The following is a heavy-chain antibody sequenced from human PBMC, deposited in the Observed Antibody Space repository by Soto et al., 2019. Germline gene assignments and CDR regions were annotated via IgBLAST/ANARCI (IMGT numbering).Heavy chain of an antibody. V-gene: IGHV3-30*18. Sequence: GGSLRLSCAASGFTFSSYGMHWVRQAPGKGLEWVAVISYDGSNKYYADSVKGRFTISRDNSKNTLYLQMNSLRAEDTAVYYCAKDRDIVVVPAATPLYYFDYWGQGTLVTVSS. CDR2: ISYDGSNK. J-gene: IGHJ4*02. CDR1: GFTFSSYG. D-gene: IGHD2-2*01. CDR3: AKDRDIVVVPAATPLYYFDY.